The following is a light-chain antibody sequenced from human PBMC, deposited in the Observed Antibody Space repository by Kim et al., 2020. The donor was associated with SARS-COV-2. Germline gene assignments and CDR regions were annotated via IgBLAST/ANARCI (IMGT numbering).Light chain of an antibody. CDR3: QQYNNWPPYT. V-gene: IGKV3-15*01. Sequence: VSPGERATLSCRASQSISSNLAWYQQKPGQAPRLLIYGASTRATGIPASFSGSGSGTEFTLTISSLQSEDFSVYYCQQYNNWPPYTFGQGTKLEI. CDR1: QSISSN. CDR2: GAS. J-gene: IGKJ2*01.